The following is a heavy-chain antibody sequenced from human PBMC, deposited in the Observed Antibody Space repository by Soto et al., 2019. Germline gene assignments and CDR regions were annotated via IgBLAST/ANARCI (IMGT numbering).Heavy chain of an antibody. D-gene: IGHD6-19*01. Sequence: PGGSLRLSCVGSGFTFSTYWMNWVRQAPGKGLEWVSGISWNSGSIGYADSVKGRFTISRDNAKNSLYLQMNSLRAEDTALYYCAKDIVSGWPNYYYGMDVWGQGTTVTVSS. CDR3: AKDIVSGWPNYYYGMDV. CDR2: ISWNSGSI. J-gene: IGHJ6*02. V-gene: IGHV3-9*01. CDR1: GFTFSTYW.